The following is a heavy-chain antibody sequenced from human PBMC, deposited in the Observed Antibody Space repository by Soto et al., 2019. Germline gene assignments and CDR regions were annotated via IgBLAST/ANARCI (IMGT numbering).Heavy chain of an antibody. CDR3: AKDKPDYYDSSGYYYYFDY. D-gene: IGHD3-22*01. V-gene: IGHV3-23*01. CDR2: ISGSGGST. J-gene: IGHJ4*02. CDR1: GFTFSSYA. Sequence: GGSLRLSCAASGFTFSSYAMSWVRQAPGKGLEWVSAISGSGGSTYYADSVKGRFTISRDNSKNTLYLQMNSLRAEDTAVYYCAKDKPDYYDSSGYYYYFDYWGQGTLVTVSS.